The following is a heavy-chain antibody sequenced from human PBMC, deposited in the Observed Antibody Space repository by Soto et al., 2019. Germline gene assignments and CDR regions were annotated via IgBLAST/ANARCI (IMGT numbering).Heavy chain of an antibody. CDR3: ASGCYGDNRDNWFDP. J-gene: IGHJ5*02. Sequence: QVQLQESGPGLVKPSQTLSLTCTVSGGSISSGGYYWSWIRQHPGKGLEWIGYIYYSGSTYYNPSLKSRVTIAVDTSKNQFSPKLSSVTAADTAVYYCASGCYGDNRDNWFDPWGQGTLVTVSS. D-gene: IGHD4-17*01. CDR2: IYYSGST. CDR1: GGSISSGGYY. V-gene: IGHV4-31*03.